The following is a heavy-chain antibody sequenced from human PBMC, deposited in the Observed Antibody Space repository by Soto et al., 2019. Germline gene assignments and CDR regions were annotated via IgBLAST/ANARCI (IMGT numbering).Heavy chain of an antibody. D-gene: IGHD2-2*01. CDR1: GYTFTSYG. J-gene: IGHJ3*02. V-gene: IGHV1-18*01. CDR2: ISAYHGNT. CDR3: ARDFQCTRTSFLDAFDI. Sequence: ASVKVSCKASGYTFTSYGISWVRQAPGQGLEWMGWISAYHGNTVYAQKLQGRITMTTDTSTSSAYMELRGLRSDETAVYYCARDFQCTRTSFLDAFDIWGQGTMVTVSS.